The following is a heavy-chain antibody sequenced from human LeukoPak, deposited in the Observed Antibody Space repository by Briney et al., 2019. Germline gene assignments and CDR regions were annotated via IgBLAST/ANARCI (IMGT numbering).Heavy chain of an antibody. Sequence: PSETLSLTCTVSGGSMSSSGYYWGWIRPPPGKGLEWIGSIYYSGTTYYNPSLKSRVTISVDTSKSQFSLKLSSVTAADTAVYYCARHRHYYDSTSTGDYWGQGTLVTVSS. J-gene: IGHJ4*02. CDR1: GGSMSSSGYY. CDR3: ARHRHYYDSTSTGDY. D-gene: IGHD3-22*01. CDR2: IYYSGTT. V-gene: IGHV4-39*01.